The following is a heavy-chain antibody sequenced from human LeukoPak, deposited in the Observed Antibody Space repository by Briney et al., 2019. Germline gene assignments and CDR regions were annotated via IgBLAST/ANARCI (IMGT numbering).Heavy chain of an antibody. Sequence: PGGSLRLSCAASGFTFSSYAMSWVRQAPGKGLEWVSIISGDGGGTSNADSVKGRFTISRDTSKNTLYLQMSSLRAEDTAVYYCAKERGWVAKNYFDYWGQGTLVTVSS. CDR3: AKERGWVAKNYFDY. CDR2: ISGDGGGT. V-gene: IGHV3-23*01. D-gene: IGHD5-12*01. J-gene: IGHJ4*02. CDR1: GFTFSSYA.